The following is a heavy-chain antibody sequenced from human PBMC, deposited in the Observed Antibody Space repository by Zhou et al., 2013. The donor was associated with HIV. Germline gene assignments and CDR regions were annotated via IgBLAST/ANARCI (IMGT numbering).Heavy chain of an antibody. CDR3: ARADTAVLLFDP. J-gene: IGHJ5*02. CDR2: FIPIVGVT. Sequence: QVQLVQSGAEVKKAGSSVKVSCKASGDTFSNHAITWVRQAPGQGLEWLGRFIPIVGVTNYAQKFQGRVTFSADKSMSTAYMELTSLTYEDTAVYFCARADTAVLLFDPWGQGTLVTVSS. D-gene: IGHD5-18*01. V-gene: IGHV1-69*04. CDR1: GDTFSNHA.